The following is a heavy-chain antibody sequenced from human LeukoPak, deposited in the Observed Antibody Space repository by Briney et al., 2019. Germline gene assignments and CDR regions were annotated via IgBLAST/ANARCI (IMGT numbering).Heavy chain of an antibody. CDR3: ARDLSSPSNREFDY. D-gene: IGHD7-27*01. J-gene: IGHJ4*02. CDR1: GYTFTDYF. V-gene: IGHV1-2*06. CDR2: MNGNSGVT. Sequence: AAVKVSRKPSGYTFTDYFIHGVRQAPGQGPERMGRMNGNSGVTMYAQTLQDRVTMTRDTSISTAYMQLSRLTSEDTAVYYCARDLSSPSNREFDYWGQGTLVTVSS.